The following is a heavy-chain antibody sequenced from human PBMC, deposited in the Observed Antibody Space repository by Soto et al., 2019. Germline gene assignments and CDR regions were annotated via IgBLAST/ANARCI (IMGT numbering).Heavy chain of an antibody. CDR3: ATDYGDNVKTGSAP. J-gene: IGHJ5*02. CDR1: GGTFSSYA. D-gene: IGHD4-17*01. Sequence: SVKVSCKASGGTFSSYAISWVRQAPGQGLEWMGGIIPIFGTANYAQKFQGRVTITADESTSTAYMELSSLRSEDTAVYYCATDYGDNVKTGSAPGAKGTLVPVPS. V-gene: IGHV1-69*13. CDR2: IIPIFGTA.